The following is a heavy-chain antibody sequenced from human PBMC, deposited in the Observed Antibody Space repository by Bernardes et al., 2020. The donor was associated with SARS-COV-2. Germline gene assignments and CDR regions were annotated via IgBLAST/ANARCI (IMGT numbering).Heavy chain of an antibody. D-gene: IGHD3-10*01. CDR2: VNGDGSTT. CDR3: TRGEANYSYYGLDV. V-gene: IGHV3-74*01. CDR1: GFPFNRYR. J-gene: IGHJ6*02. Sequence: WGSLRLSCAASGFPFNRYRMHWVRHAPGKGLVWVSRVNGDGSTTAYADSVKGRFAISRDNARNTLFLQMNSLRADDTAVYFCTRGEANYSYYGLDVWGQGGTVTVSS.